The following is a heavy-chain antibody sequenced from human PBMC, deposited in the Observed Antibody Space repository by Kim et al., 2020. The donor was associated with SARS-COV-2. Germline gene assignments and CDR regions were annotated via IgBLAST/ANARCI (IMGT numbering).Heavy chain of an antibody. J-gene: IGHJ2*01. D-gene: IGHD3-9*01. V-gene: IGHV3-23*01. CDR1: GFTFSSYA. CDR2: ISGSGGST. CDR3: AKGSGDYDILTGYRSYWYFDL. Sequence: GGSLRLSCAASGFTFSSYAMSWVRQAPGKGLEWVSAISGSGGSTYYADSVKGRFTISRDNSKNTLYLQMNSLRAEDTAVYYCAKGSGDYDILTGYRSYWYFDLWGRGTLVTVSS.